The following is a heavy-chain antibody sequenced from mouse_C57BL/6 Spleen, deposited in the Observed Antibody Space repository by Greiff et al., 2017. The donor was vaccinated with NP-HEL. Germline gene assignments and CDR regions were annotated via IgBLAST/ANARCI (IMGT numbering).Heavy chain of an antibody. J-gene: IGHJ2*01. Sequence: EVQLQQSGPGLVKPSQSLSLTCSVTGYSITSGYYWNWIRQFPGNKLEWMGYISYDGSNNYNPSLKNRISITRDTSKNQFFLKLNSVTTEDTATYYCARENYDYDGYFDYWGQGTTLTVSS. CDR3: ARENYDYDGYFDY. CDR1: GYSITSGYY. V-gene: IGHV3-6*01. D-gene: IGHD2-4*01. CDR2: ISYDGSN.